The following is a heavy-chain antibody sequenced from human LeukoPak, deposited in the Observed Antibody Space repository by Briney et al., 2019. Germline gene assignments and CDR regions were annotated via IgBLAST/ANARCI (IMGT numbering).Heavy chain of an antibody. CDR1: GYTFTSYG. Sequence: VSVKVSCKASGYTFTSYGISWVRQAPGQGLEWMGWISAYNGNTNYAQKLQGRVTMTTDTSTSTAYMELRSLRSDDTAVYYCARQPAIAVAGSIDYWGQGTLVTVSS. V-gene: IGHV1-18*01. CDR2: ISAYNGNT. J-gene: IGHJ4*02. D-gene: IGHD6-19*01. CDR3: ARQPAIAVAGSIDY.